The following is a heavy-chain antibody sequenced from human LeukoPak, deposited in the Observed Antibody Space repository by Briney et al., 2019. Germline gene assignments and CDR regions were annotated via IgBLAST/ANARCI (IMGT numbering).Heavy chain of an antibody. CDR2: ISGSGDKI. D-gene: IGHD5-18*01. CDR3: ARSGYSYGTPSGAPTKTPYDY. CDR1: GFTFSSYA. Sequence: GGSLRLSCAASGFTFSSYAMSWVRQAPGKGLEWVSAISGSGDKIFYVDSGKGRFTISRDNARNTLYLHMNSLRAEDTALYYCARSGYSYGTPSGAPTKTPYDYWGQGTLVTVSS. V-gene: IGHV3-23*01. J-gene: IGHJ4*02.